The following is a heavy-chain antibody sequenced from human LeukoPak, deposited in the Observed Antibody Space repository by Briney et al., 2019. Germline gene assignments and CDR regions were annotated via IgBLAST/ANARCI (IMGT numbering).Heavy chain of an antibody. V-gene: IGHV5-51*01. CDR2: IYPGDSDT. D-gene: IGHD6-6*01. Sequence: RGESLKISCKGSGYSFTNYWIGWVRQMPGKGLEWMGIIYPGDSDTRYSPSFQGQVTISADKSISTAYPQWSSLKAPDTAIYYCARLSLAAPLYFDYWGQGTLVTVSS. CDR1: GYSFTNYW. CDR3: ARLSLAAPLYFDY. J-gene: IGHJ4*02.